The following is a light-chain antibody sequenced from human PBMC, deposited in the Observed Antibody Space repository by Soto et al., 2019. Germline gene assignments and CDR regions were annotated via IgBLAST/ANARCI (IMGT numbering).Light chain of an antibody. CDR2: GNS. V-gene: IGLV1-40*01. CDR3: QSYDSSLRGWV. Sequence: QSVLTQPPSVSGAPGQRVTISCTGSSSNIGAGYDVHWYQQVPGTAPKLLIHGNSNRPSGVPDRFSGSKSGTSASLAITGLQAEDEADYYCQSYDSSLRGWVFGGGTKLTVL. J-gene: IGLJ3*02. CDR1: SSNIGAGYD.